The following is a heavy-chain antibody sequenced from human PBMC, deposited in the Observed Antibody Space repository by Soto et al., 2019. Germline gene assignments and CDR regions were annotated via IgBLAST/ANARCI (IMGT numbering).Heavy chain of an antibody. Sequence: PSETLSLTCTVSGDSLSNYYWSWIRQPPEKGLEWIWYIYYLGSTDYNPSLTIRVTISLDTSKKKFSLNLSSVTVADTAVDFCARDRYPGSGSPYPAYWGQGTLVTVSS. CDR3: ARDRYPGSGSPYPAY. CDR2: IYYLGST. D-gene: IGHD3-10*01. J-gene: IGHJ4*02. V-gene: IGHV4-59*01. CDR1: GDSLSNYY.